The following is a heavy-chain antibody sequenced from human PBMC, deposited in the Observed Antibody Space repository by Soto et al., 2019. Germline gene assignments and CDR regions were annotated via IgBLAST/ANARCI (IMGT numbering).Heavy chain of an antibody. CDR2: IYRTGST. CDR1: GGSFTSNNW. D-gene: IGHD1-7*01. J-gene: IGHJ4*02. CDR3: ASRDPGTSVDY. V-gene: IGHV4-4*02. Sequence: PSGTLSLTCAVSGGSFTSNNWWTWVRQPPGQGLEWIGEIYRTGSTNYNPSLKSRVTISLDKSENQFSLKVTSLTAADTAVYYCASRDPGTSVDYWGQGXLVTV.